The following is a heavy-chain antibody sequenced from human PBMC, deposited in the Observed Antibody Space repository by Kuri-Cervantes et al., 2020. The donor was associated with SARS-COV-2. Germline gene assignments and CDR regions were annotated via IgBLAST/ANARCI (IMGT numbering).Heavy chain of an antibody. Sequence: GESLKISCAASGFTFSSYAMSWVRQAPGKGLEWVSAISGSGGSTYYADYVKGRFTISRDNFKNTLYLQMNSLRAEDTAVYYCAKDISSGYYFDAFDIWGQGTMVTVSS. V-gene: IGHV3-23*01. CDR3: AKDISSGYYFDAFDI. D-gene: IGHD3-22*01. CDR1: GFTFSSYA. J-gene: IGHJ3*02. CDR2: ISGSGGST.